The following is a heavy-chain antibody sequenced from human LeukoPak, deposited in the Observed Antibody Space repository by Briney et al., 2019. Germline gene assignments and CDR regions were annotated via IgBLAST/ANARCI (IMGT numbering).Heavy chain of an antibody. CDR1: GFLFSSYE. V-gene: IGHV3-48*03. CDR3: ARVVSTGNDFDS. J-gene: IGHJ4*02. Sequence: GGSLRLSCAASGFLFSSYEMNWVRRAPGKGLEWVSYISSRSRTIDYADSVKGRFTISRDNAKNLLYLQMNSLRTEDTALYYCARVVSTGNDFDSWGQGTLVTVSS. CDR2: ISSRSRTI. D-gene: IGHD5/OR15-5a*01.